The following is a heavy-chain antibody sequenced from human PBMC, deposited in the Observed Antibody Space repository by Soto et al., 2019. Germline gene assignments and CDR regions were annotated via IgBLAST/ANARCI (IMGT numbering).Heavy chain of an antibody. Sequence: VASVXVSCKASGFTFTSSAMQWVRQARGQRLEWIGWIVVGSGNTNYAQKFQERVTITRDMSTSTAYMELSSLRSEVTAVYYCAASGTTLNWFDSWGQGTLVTVSS. CDR3: AASGTTLNWFDS. V-gene: IGHV1-58*02. CDR1: GFTFTSSA. J-gene: IGHJ5*01. D-gene: IGHD1-1*01. CDR2: IVVGSGNT.